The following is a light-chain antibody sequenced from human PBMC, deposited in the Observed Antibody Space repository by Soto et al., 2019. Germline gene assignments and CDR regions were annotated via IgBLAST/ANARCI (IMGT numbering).Light chain of an antibody. CDR3: QQANTFPHT. J-gene: IGKJ1*01. V-gene: IGKV1-12*01. Sequence: DIQMTQSPSSVSASVGDRVIITCRASQDISRWLAWYQQKPGRAPQLLIYATSNLQSGIPSRFSGSGSGTDFTLTISNLHPEDFATYYCQQANTFPHTLGEGTRVEI. CDR1: QDISRW. CDR2: ATS.